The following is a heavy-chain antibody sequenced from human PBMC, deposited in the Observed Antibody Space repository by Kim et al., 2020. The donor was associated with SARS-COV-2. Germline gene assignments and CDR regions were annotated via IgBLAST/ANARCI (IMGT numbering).Heavy chain of an antibody. CDR3: VYSHYSSSSQVGFDY. V-gene: IGHV7-4-1*02. Sequence: ASVKVSCKASGYTFTSYAMNWVRQAPGQGLEWMGWINTNTGNPTYAQGFTGRFVFSLDTSVSTAYLQISSLKAEDTAVYYCVYSHYSSSSQVGFDYWGQGTLVTVSS. CDR1: GYTFTSYA. CDR2: INTNTGNP. J-gene: IGHJ4*02. D-gene: IGHD6-6*01.